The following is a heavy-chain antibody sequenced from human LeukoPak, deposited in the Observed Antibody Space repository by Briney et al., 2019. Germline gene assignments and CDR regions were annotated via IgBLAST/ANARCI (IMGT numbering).Heavy chain of an antibody. V-gene: IGHV4-34*01. J-gene: IGHJ4*02. CDR2: INHSGNT. CDR1: GSPFTGYY. D-gene: IGHD6-6*01. Sequence: SDTLSITRAVPGSPFTGYYWTWVRQPSGKGLEWIGEINHSGNTNYNPPLRRRVFISVDSSKSQFSLHLTSVTAADTAVYYCARGRRNFSSRLDYWGQGALVTVSS. CDR3: ARGRRNFSSRLDY.